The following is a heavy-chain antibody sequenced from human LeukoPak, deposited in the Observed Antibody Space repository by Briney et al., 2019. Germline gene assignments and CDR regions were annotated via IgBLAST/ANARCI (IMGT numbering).Heavy chain of an antibody. CDR1: GFTFSSYG. CDR2: ISSDGRTT. Sequence: PGGSLRLSCAASGFTFSSYGMHWVRQAPGKGLEWVAVISSDGRTTYYADSVKGRFTISRDNSKSTMYVQMHSLRTEDTAVYYCTKEGAVTGSMWFDHWGQGTLVTVSS. D-gene: IGHD6-19*01. CDR3: TKEGAVTGSMWFDH. J-gene: IGHJ5*02. V-gene: IGHV3-30*02.